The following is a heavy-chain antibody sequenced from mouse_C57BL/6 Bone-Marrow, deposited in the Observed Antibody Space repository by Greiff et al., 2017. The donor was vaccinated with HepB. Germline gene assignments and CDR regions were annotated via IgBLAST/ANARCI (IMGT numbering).Heavy chain of an antibody. J-gene: IGHJ1*03. CDR2: ISNLAYSI. CDR1: GFTFSDYG. V-gene: IGHV5-15*01. D-gene: IGHD1-1*01. Sequence: EVLLVESGGGLVQPGGSLKLSCAASGFTFSDYGMAWVRQAPRKGPEWVAFISNLAYSIYYADTVTGRFTISRENAKNTLYLEMSSLRSEDTTMYYCARKGDYYGSSYWYFDVWGTGNTVPVSA. CDR3: ARKGDYYGSSYWYFDV.